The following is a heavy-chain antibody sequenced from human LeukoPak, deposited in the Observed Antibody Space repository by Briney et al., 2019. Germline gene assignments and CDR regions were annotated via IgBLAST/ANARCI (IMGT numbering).Heavy chain of an antibody. Sequence: GGSLRLSCAASGFIFSDYWMTWVRQAPGKGLEWVANIKEDGSGKMYVDSVKGRFTISRDNAKNSLYLQMNGLRVEDTAVYYCAKSGNTGYRPQGPWGQGTLVTVSS. J-gene: IGHJ5*02. V-gene: IGHV3-7*01. CDR2: IKEDGSGK. D-gene: IGHD5-18*01. CDR3: AKSGNTGYRPQGP. CDR1: GFIFSDYW.